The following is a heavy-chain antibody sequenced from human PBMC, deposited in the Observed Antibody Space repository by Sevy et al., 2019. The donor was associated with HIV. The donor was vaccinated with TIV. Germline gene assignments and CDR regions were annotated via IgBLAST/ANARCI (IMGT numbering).Heavy chain of an antibody. D-gene: IGHD2-2*02. CDR2: ISWNSGSI. CDR1: GFTFDDYA. V-gene: IGHV3-9*01. CDR3: AKGRDIVVVPAAIREDYYYYGMDV. J-gene: IGHJ6*02. Sequence: GGSLRLSCAASGFTFDDYAMHWVRQAPGKGLEWVSGISWNSGSIGYADSVKGRFTISRDNAKNSLYLQMNSPGAEDTALYYCAKGRDIVVVPAAIREDYYYYGMDVWGQGTTVTVSS.